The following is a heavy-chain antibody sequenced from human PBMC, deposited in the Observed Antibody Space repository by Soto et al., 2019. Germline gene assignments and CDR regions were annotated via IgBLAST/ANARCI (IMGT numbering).Heavy chain of an antibody. CDR2: IIPIFGTA. J-gene: IGHJ5*02. CDR1: GGTFSSYA. D-gene: IGHD3-22*01. Sequence: SVKVSCKASGGTFSSYAISWVRQAPGQGLEWMGGIIPIFGTANYAQKFQGRVTITADESTSTAYMELSSLRSEDTAVYYCARENDHYYDSSGYDWFDPWGQGTLVTVSS. V-gene: IGHV1-69*13. CDR3: ARENDHYYDSSGYDWFDP.